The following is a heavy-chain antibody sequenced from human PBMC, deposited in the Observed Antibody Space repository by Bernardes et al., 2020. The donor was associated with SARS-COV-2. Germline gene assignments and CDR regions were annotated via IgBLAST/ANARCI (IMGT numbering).Heavy chain of an antibody. Sequence: SQTLSLTCAVYGGSFRDSFWTWIRQSPGTGLEWIGQINHNGATNYNPSLSGRLTMSVDKSKKQFSLKLTSVTAADTAIYYCARGCPGYWGQGTLVTVSS. J-gene: IGHJ4*02. CDR2: INHNGAT. CDR3: ARGCPGY. V-gene: IGHV4-34*01. CDR1: GGSFRDSF.